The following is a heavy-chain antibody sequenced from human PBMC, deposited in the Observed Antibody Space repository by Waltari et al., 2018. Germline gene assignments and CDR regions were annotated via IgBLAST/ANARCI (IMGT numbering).Heavy chain of an antibody. CDR1: GFTFSSYA. Sequence: EVQLLESGGGLVQPGGSLRLSCAASGFTFSSYAMSWVRQAPGKGLEWVSVIYSGGSTYYADSVKGRFTISRDNSKNTLYLQMNSLRAEDTAVYYCAKVTLGAYAAFDIWGQGTMVTVSS. D-gene: IGHD1-26*01. J-gene: IGHJ3*02. V-gene: IGHV3-23*03. CDR2: IYSGGST. CDR3: AKVTLGAYAAFDI.